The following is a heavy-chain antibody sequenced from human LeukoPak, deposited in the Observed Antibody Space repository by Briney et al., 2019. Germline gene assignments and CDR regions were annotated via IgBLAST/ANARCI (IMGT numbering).Heavy chain of an antibody. V-gene: IGHV4-4*09. Sequence: PSETLCLTCAVFGDSISSYYWSWIRQPPGKGLEWIGYIYTGGSTNYNPSLKSRVTILVDTSKTQFSLKLSSVTAADTAVYYCAGHVFWYFDLWGRGTLVTVSS. CDR3: AGHVFWYFDL. J-gene: IGHJ2*01. CDR2: IYTGGST. CDR1: GDSISSYY.